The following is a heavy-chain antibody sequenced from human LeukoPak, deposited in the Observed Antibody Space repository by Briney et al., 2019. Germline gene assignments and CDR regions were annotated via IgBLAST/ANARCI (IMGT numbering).Heavy chain of an antibody. J-gene: IGHJ3*02. CDR2: IRQDGSEK. CDR3: ARAREDYDKFGSAFDI. V-gene: IGHV3-7*05. D-gene: IGHD3-22*01. CDR1: GFTFSSLW. Sequence: GGSLRLSCAASGFTFSSLWMSWVRQAPGKGLEWVAHIRQDGSEKKYVDSVKGRFTISRDNAKNSLYLQMNSLRVEDTAVYYCARAREDYDKFGSAFDIWGQGTMVTVSS.